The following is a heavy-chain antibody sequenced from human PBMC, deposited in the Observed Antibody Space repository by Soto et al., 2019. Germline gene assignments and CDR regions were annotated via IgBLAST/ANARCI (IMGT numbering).Heavy chain of an antibody. CDR3: ASGTQSTIAAPDA. CDR2: IYYTGGT. D-gene: IGHD6-13*01. Sequence: PSETLSLTCAVSNYSISSGYYWGWIRQPPGKTLEWIGSIYYTGGTNYNPSLKSRVTISVDTSKNHFSLKFNSLTAADTAVYYCASGTQSTIAAPDAWGQGTLVSVSS. J-gene: IGHJ5*02. V-gene: IGHV4-61*03. CDR1: NYSISSGYY.